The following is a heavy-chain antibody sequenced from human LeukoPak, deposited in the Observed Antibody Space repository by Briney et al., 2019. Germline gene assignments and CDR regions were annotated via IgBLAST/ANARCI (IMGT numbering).Heavy chain of an antibody. Sequence: GGSLRLSCAASGFTFSSYETNWVRQAPGKGLEWVSSISGSGDSAFYADSVKGRFTMSRDNSKDTLYLHMSSLRAEDTAVYYCANGNYWGQGTLVTVSS. J-gene: IGHJ4*02. CDR1: GFTFSSYE. V-gene: IGHV3-23*01. CDR2: ISGSGDSA. CDR3: ANGNY.